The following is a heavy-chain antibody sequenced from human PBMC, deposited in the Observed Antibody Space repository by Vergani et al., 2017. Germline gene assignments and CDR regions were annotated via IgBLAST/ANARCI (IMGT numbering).Heavy chain of an antibody. CDR1: GGSISSYY. Sequence: QVQLQESGPGLVKPSETLSLTCTVSGGSISSYYWTWIRQPPGKGLEWVGYIYYSGSTNYNPSLKSRVTISGDMSKNQFSLKLSSVTAADTAVYYCAREGYCSSTSCYATDAFDIWGQGTMVTVSS. V-gene: IGHV4-59*01. D-gene: IGHD2-2*01. CDR2: IYYSGST. J-gene: IGHJ3*02. CDR3: AREGYCSSTSCYATDAFDI.